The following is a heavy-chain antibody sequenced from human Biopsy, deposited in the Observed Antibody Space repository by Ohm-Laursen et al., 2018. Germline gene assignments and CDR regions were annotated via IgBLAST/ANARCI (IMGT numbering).Heavy chain of an antibody. CDR1: GLSLSSTGMR. J-gene: IGHJ4*01. CDR2: IDWDDDK. Sequence: TQTLTLTCSFSGLSLSSTGMRISWVRQPPGKALECLGRIDWDDDKFYSPSLETRLSLSKDTTTSQVVLTLTDVDPEDTATYYCARTRAHNFGALEFWGQGILVTVSS. CDR3: ARTRAHNFGALEF. V-gene: IGHV2-70*04. D-gene: IGHD1-1*01.